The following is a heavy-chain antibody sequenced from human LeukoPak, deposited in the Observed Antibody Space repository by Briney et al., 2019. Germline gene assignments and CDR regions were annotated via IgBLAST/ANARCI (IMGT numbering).Heavy chain of an antibody. D-gene: IGHD3-9*01. Sequence: ASVKVSCKASGYTFTNYGISWVRQAPGQGLEWMAWISVYNGGTNYSQKFQGRVTLTTDTSASTAYMELRSLRSDDTAVYYCARGTYDILTAPGGFDPWGQGTLVTVSS. CDR1: GYTFTNYG. V-gene: IGHV1-18*01. CDR2: ISVYNGGT. J-gene: IGHJ5*02. CDR3: ARGTYDILTAPGGFDP.